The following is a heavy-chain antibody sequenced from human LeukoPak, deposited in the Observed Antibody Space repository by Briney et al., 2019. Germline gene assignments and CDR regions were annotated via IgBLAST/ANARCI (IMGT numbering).Heavy chain of an antibody. J-gene: IGHJ3*02. V-gene: IGHV3-7*01. CDR3: ARERGGAFGI. CDR1: GFTFSSYE. D-gene: IGHD3-16*01. CDR2: IKQDGSEK. Sequence: GGSLRLSCAASGFTFSSYEMNWVRQAPGKGLEWVANIKQDGSEKYYVDSVKGRFTISRDNAKNSLYLQMNRLRAEDTAVYYCARERGGAFGIWGQGTMVTVSS.